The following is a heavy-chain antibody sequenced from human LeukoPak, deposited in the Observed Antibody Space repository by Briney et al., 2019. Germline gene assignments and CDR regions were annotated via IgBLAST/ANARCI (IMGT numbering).Heavy chain of an antibody. CDR2: ISAYNGNT. Sequence: ASVKVSCKASGYTFTGYYMHWVRQAPGQGLEWMGWISAYNGNTNYAQKLQGRVTMTTDTSTSTAYMELRSLRSDDTAVYYCAREWELLTHWFDPWGQGTLVTVSS. CDR3: AREWELLTHWFDP. CDR1: GYTFTGYY. D-gene: IGHD1-26*01. V-gene: IGHV1-18*04. J-gene: IGHJ5*02.